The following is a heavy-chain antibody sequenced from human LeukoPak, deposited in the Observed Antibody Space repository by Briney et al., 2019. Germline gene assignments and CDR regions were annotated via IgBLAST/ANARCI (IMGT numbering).Heavy chain of an antibody. V-gene: IGHV3-53*01. CDR2: IYAGGNT. CDR3: ARGSGSILYYYYMDV. J-gene: IGHJ6*03. D-gene: IGHD3-10*01. Sequence: GGSLRLSCAASGFAFNTYSMNWVRQAPGKGLEWVSVIYAGGNTYYADSVKGRFTISRDNSKNTLYLQMNSLRAEDTAVYYCARGSGSILYYYYMDVWGKGTTVTISS. CDR1: GFAFNTYS.